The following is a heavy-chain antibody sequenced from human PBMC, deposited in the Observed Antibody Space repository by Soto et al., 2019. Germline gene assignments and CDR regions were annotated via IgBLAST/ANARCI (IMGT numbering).Heavy chain of an antibody. V-gene: IGHV4-31*03. CDR1: GGSISSGGYY. Sequence: QVQLQESGPGLVKPSQTLSLTCTVSGGSISSGGYYWSWIRQHPGKGLEWIGYIYYSGSTYYNPSLKSRVTISVDTSKNQFSLKLSSVTAADTAVYYCARTGYSSSWYGYGMDVWGQGTTVTVSS. CDR2: IYYSGST. J-gene: IGHJ6*02. CDR3: ARTGYSSSWYGYGMDV. D-gene: IGHD6-13*01.